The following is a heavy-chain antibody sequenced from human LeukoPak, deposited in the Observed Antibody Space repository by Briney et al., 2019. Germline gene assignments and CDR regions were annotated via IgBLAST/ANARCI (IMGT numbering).Heavy chain of an antibody. D-gene: IGHD3-22*01. CDR3: ARDYYYDSSGYSYYFDY. Sequence: GRSLRLSCAASGFTFSSYGMHWVRQAPGKGLEWVAVIWYDGSNKYYADSVKGRFTISRDNSKNTLYLQMNSPRAEDTAVYYCARDYYYDSSGYSYYFDYWGQGTLVTVSS. CDR1: GFTFSSYG. V-gene: IGHV3-33*01. CDR2: IWYDGSNK. J-gene: IGHJ4*02.